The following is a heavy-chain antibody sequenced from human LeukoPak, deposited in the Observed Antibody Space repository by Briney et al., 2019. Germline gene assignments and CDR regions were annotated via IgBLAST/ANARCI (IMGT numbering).Heavy chain of an antibody. CDR2: LFYSGNT. J-gene: IGHJ1*01. V-gene: IGHV4-59*01. CDR3: GRVRTGNTGSPEYFED. CDR1: GGSISSYY. Sequence: SETLSLTCSVSGGSISSYYWSWIRQPPGKGLEWVGYLFYSGNTNSNPSLKSRVTILADTSKNQFSLRLNSVTAADTAVYFCGRVRTGNTGSPEYFEDWGQGTLVTVSS. D-gene: IGHD5-12*01.